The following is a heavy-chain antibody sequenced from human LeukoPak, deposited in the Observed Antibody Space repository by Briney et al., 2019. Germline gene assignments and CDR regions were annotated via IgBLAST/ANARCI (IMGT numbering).Heavy chain of an antibody. CDR1: GFTFRSYA. J-gene: IGHJ4*02. CDR2: IKQDGSEK. D-gene: IGHD1-26*01. CDR3: ARDTTTNLAY. V-gene: IGHV3-7*01. Sequence: GGSLRLSCAASGFTFRSYAMSWVRQAPGKGLEWVANIKQDGSEKYYVDSVKGRFTISRDNAENSLYLQMNSLRGEDTAVYYCARDTTTNLAYWGQGTLVTVSS.